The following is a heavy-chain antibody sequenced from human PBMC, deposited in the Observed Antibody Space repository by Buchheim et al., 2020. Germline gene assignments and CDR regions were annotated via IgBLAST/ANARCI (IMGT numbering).Heavy chain of an antibody. CDR2: IYYSGST. CDR1: GGSISSGGYY. CDR3: ARVFDRAAAGPLFDY. V-gene: IGHV4-31*03. Sequence: QVQLQESGPGLVKPSQTPSLTCTVSGGSISSGGYYWSWIRQHPGKGLEWIGYIYYSGSTYYNPSLKRRVTISVATSQNQFSLKLSSVTAADTAVYYCARVFDRAAAGPLFDYWGQGTL. D-gene: IGHD6-13*01. J-gene: IGHJ4*02.